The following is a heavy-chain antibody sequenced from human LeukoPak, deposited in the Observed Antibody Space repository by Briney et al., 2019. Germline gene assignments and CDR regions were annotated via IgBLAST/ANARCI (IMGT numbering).Heavy chain of an antibody. V-gene: IGHV3-30*04. Sequence: GNSLRLSCAASGFTFSSYAMHWVRQAPGKGLEWVTLISYDGSNKNYADSVKGRFTISRDNSRDTLYLQMNSLRAEDTAVYYCARVAGEQWLVGAFDIWGQGTIVTVSS. J-gene: IGHJ3*02. D-gene: IGHD6-19*01. CDR2: ISYDGSNK. CDR1: GFTFSSYA. CDR3: ARVAGEQWLVGAFDI.